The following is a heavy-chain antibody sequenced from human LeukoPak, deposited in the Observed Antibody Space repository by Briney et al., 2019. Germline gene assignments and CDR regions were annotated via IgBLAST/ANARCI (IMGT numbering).Heavy chain of an antibody. D-gene: IGHD4/OR15-4a*01. Sequence: ASVKVSCTVSGYTLTELSMHWVRQAPGKGLEWMGGFDPEDGETIYAQKFQGRVTMTEDTSTDTAYMELSSLRSEDTAVYYCADYIMTLDAFDIWGQGTMVTVSS. J-gene: IGHJ3*02. V-gene: IGHV1-24*01. CDR2: FDPEDGET. CDR1: GYTLTELS. CDR3: ADYIMTLDAFDI.